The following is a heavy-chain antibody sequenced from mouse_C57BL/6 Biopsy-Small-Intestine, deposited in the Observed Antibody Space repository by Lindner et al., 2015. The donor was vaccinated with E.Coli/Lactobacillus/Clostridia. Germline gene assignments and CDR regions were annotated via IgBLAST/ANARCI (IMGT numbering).Heavy chain of an antibody. CDR1: GFTFNTYA. Sequence: EVQLQESGGGLVQPKGSLKLSCAASGFTFNTYAMHWVRQAPGKGLEWVARIRSKSSNYATYYADSVKDRFTISRDDSQGMLYLQMNNLKTEDTAMYYCVRETTVDWHFDVWGTGTTVTVSS. CDR2: IRSKSSNYAT. J-gene: IGHJ1*03. CDR3: VRETTVDWHFDV. D-gene: IGHD1-1*01. V-gene: IGHV10-3*01.